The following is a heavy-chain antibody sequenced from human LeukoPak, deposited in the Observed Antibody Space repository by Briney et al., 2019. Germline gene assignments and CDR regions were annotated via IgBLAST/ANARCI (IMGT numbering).Heavy chain of an antibody. CDR3: ARPPLSLGIAVAGFDD. CDR1: GFTFSTYA. CDR2: ISYDGSNK. D-gene: IGHD6-19*01. V-gene: IGHV3-30*04. J-gene: IGHJ4*02. Sequence: GRSLRLSCAASGFTFSTYAMHWVRQAPGKGLEWVAVISYDGSNKYYADSVKGRFTISRDNSKHTMYLQMNSLRAEDTAVYYCARPPLSLGIAVAGFDDWGQGTLVAVSS.